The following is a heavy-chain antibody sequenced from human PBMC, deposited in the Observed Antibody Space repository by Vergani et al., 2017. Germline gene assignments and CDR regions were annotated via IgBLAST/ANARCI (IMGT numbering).Heavy chain of an antibody. V-gene: IGHV4-34*01. Sequence: QVQLQQWGAGLLKPSETLSLTCAVYGGSFSGYYWSGIRQPPGKGLEWIGEINRSGSTKYNPSLKSRVTISVDTSKNQFSLKLSSVTAADTAVYYCAKGGLYYYYGMDVWGQGP. CDR2: INRSGST. D-gene: IGHD3-16*01. J-gene: IGHJ6*02. CDR1: GGSFSGYY. CDR3: AKGGLYYYYGMDV.